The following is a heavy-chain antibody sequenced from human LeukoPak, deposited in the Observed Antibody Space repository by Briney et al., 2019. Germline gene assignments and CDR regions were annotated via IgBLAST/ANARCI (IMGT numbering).Heavy chain of an antibody. CDR3: ARVPKYSSGWYAWFDP. CDR2: IIPIFGTA. D-gene: IGHD6-19*01. J-gene: IGHJ5*02. Sequence: ASVKVSCKASGGTFSSYAISWVRQATGQGLEWMGGIIPIFGTANYAQKFQGRVTITTDESTSTAYMELSSLRSEDTAVYYCARVPKYSSGWYAWFDPWGQGTLVTVSS. V-gene: IGHV1-69*05. CDR1: GGTFSSYA.